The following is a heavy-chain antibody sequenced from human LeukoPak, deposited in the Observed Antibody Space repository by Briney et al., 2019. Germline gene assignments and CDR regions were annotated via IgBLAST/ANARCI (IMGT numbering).Heavy chain of an antibody. Sequence: SETLSLTCSVSTDSTNTYYWTWIRQSPGKGLEWIGHIYQSGSTDYNPSFKSRVTISIDMSKKEFSLKLTSVTVSDTAMYYCVRLRWELLAPFFDPWGQGAFVIVSS. CDR2: IYQSGST. CDR1: TDSTNTYY. J-gene: IGHJ5*02. V-gene: IGHV4-59*01. CDR3: VRLRWELLAPFFDP. D-gene: IGHD1-7*01.